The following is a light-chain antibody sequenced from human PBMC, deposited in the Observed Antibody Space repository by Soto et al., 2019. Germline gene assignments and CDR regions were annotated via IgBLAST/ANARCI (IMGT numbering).Light chain of an antibody. CDR1: SSNIGAGYE. Sequence: QSVLTQPPSVSAAPGQRVTISCTGSSSNIGAGYEAHWYQQVPGTAPKLLIYENNNRPSGVPDRFSGSKSGTSAALAITGLQAEDEAEYYCQSYDSSRSGYVFGTGTKVTVL. CDR2: ENN. V-gene: IGLV1-40*01. J-gene: IGLJ1*01. CDR3: QSYDSSRSGYV.